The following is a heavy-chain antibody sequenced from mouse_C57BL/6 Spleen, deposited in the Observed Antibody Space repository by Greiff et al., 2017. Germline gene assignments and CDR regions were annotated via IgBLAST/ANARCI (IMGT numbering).Heavy chain of an antibody. CDR3: ARCEVGYFDY. CDR2: IYPGDGET. J-gene: IGHJ2*01. CDR1: GYAFSSSW. Sequence: VQLQQSGPELVKPGASVKISCKASGYAFSSSWMNWVKQRPGKGLEWIGRIYPGDGETNYNGEFKGKATLTADKSSSTAYMQLSSLTSEDSAVYFCARCEVGYFDYWGQGTTLTVSS. V-gene: IGHV1-82*01.